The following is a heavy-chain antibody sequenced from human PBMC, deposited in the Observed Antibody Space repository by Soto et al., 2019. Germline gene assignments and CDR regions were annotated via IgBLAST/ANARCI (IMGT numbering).Heavy chain of an antibody. CDR1: GGTFSSYA. CDR3: ARDDAEYYDSSGYYYSFDY. Sequence: GASVKVSCKASGGTFSSYAISWVRQAPGQGLEWMGGIIPIFGTANYAQKFQGRVTITADESTSTAYMELSSLRSEDTAVYYCARDDAEYYDSSGYYYSFDYWGQGTLVTVSS. V-gene: IGHV1-69*13. J-gene: IGHJ4*02. CDR2: IIPIFGTA. D-gene: IGHD3-22*01.